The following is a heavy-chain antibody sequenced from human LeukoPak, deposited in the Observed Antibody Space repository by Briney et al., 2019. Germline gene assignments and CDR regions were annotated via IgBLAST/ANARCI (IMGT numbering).Heavy chain of an antibody. V-gene: IGHV1-24*01. Sequence: ASVKVSCKVSGYTLTELSMHWVRQAPGKGLEWMGGFDPEDGETIYAQKFQGRVTMTEDTSTDTAYMELSSLRSEDTAVYYCATHGPTTTVTTSGFGYWGQGTLVTVSS. CDR3: ATHGPTTTVTTSGFGY. J-gene: IGHJ4*02. CDR2: FDPEDGET. D-gene: IGHD4-17*01. CDR1: GYTLTELS.